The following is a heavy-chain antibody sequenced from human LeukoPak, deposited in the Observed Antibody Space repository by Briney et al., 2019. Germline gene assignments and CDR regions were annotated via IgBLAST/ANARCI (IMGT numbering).Heavy chain of an antibody. CDR2: IKQDGSEK. Sequence: GGSLRLSCAASGFTFSSYWMSWVRQAPGKGLEWVANIKQDGSEKYYVDSVKGRFTISRDNAKNSLYLQMNSLRAEDTAVYYCARDCSRTSCYGFDDWGQGTLVTVSS. CDR3: ARDCSRTSCYGFDD. D-gene: IGHD2-2*01. V-gene: IGHV3-7*01. CDR1: GFTFSSYW. J-gene: IGHJ4*02.